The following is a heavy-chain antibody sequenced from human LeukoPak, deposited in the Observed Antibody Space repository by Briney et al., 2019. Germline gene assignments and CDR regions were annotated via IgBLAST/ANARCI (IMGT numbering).Heavy chain of an antibody. Sequence: GGSLRLSCAASGFTFSNYNMNWVRQAPGKGLEWVSSISRSSSYIYYADSVKGRFTISRDNAKNSLYLQMNSLRAEDTAAYFCARYVSDGYNAPFDSWGQGTLVTASS. V-gene: IGHV3-21*01. CDR2: ISRSSSYI. CDR1: GFTFSNYN. J-gene: IGHJ4*02. D-gene: IGHD5-24*01. CDR3: ARYVSDGYNAPFDS.